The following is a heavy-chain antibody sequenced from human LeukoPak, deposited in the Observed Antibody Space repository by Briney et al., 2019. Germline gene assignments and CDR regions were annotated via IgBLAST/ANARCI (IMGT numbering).Heavy chain of an antibody. J-gene: IGHJ4*02. CDR1: GGSISSYY. CDR3: ARDCSSTSCYDY. CDR2: IYYNGST. V-gene: IGHV4-59*01. D-gene: IGHD2-2*01. Sequence: SETLSLTCTVSGGSISSYYWSWIRQPPGKGLEWIGYIYYNGSTNYNPSLKSRVTISVDTSKNQFSLKLSSVTAADTAVYYCARDCSSTSCYDYWGQGTLVTVSS.